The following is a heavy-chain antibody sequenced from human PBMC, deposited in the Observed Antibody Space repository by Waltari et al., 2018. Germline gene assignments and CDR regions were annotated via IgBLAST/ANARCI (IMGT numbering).Heavy chain of an antibody. J-gene: IGHJ6*02. Sequence: EVRLGESGGGLVQPGGCLRLYCAAPGLTFRSSWMSWVRQAPGKGLEWVASIKEDGSERYYVDSAKGRSTISRDNAKTSLFLQMNSLRVEDTAVYYCARGPYWGQGTTVTVSS. CDR2: IKEDGSER. D-gene: IGHD2-21*01. CDR3: ARGPY. CDR1: GLTFRSSW. V-gene: IGHV3-7*04.